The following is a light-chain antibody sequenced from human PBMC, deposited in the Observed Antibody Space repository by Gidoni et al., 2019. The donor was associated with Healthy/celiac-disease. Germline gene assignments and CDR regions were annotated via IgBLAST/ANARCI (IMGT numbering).Light chain of an antibody. V-gene: IGKV4-1*01. CDR1: QSVLYSSNNKNY. CDR2: WAS. Sequence: DIVMTQAPDSLAGSLGERATINCKSSQSVLYSSNNKNYLAWYQQKPGQPPKLLIYWASTRESGVPDRFSGSGSGTDFTLTISSLQAEDVAVYYCQQYYSTLRTFGQGTKVEIK. CDR3: QQYYSTLRT. J-gene: IGKJ1*01.